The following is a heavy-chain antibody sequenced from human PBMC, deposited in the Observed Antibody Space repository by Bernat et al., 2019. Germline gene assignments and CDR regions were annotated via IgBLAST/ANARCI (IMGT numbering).Heavy chain of an antibody. CDR2: IYHSGST. J-gene: IGHJ3*02. CDR3: AGTTVTIATFRAYAFDI. D-gene: IGHD4-17*01. CDR1: GGSISSGGYS. V-gene: IGHV4-30-2*01. Sequence: QLQLQESGSGLVKPSQTLSLTCAVSGGSISSGGYSWSWIRQPPGKGLEWIGYIYHSGSTYYNPSLKSRVTISVDRSKNQFSLKLSSVTAADTAVYYCAGTTVTIATFRAYAFDIWGHGTMLTVAS.